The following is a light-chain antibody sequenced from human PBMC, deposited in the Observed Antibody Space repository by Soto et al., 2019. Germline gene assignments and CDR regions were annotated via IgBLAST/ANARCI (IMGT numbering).Light chain of an antibody. CDR3: AKWDDSLRVYV. CDR2: RND. CDR1: TSGSGSNY. J-gene: IGLJ1*01. V-gene: IGLV1-47*01. Sequence: HPPPPPGPPGQGVTIPCSPTTSGSGSNYVYWYQQLPGTAPKLLIYRNDQRPSGVPDRFSGSKSGTSASLAISGLRSEDEADYYCAKWDDSLRVYVFGTGTKVTVL.